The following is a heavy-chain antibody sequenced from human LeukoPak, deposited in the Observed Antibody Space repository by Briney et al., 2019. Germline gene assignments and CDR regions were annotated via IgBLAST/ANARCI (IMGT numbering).Heavy chain of an antibody. CDR1: GFTFSSYA. CDR2: ISGSYDYR. Sequence: GGSLRLSCAASGFTFSSYAMSWVRHAPGKGLELVSRISGSYDYRHSADSVNGRFAISRDNSKNTLYLQMNSLIADDTAVYYCARLIIGWNFFDYWGQGTLVTVSS. CDR3: ARLIIGWNFFDY. V-gene: IGHV3-23*01. D-gene: IGHD1-7*01. J-gene: IGHJ4*02.